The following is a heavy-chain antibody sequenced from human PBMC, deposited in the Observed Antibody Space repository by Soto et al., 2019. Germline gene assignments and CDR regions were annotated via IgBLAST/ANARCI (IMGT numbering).Heavy chain of an antibody. CDR1: GFTFSSYS. V-gene: IGHV3-48*01. CDR2: ISSSSSTI. Sequence: EVQLVESGGGLVQPGGSLRLSCAASGFTFSSYSMNWVRQAPGKGLEWVSYISSSSSTIYYADSVKGRFTISRDNAKNSLYLQMNSLRAEDTAVYYCARVGFVSAAMKYYYYYMDVWGKGTTVTVSS. CDR3: ARVGFVSAAMKYYYYYMDV. D-gene: IGHD2-2*01. J-gene: IGHJ6*03.